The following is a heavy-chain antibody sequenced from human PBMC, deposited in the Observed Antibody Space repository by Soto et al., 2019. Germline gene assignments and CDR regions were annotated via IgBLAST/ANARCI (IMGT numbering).Heavy chain of an antibody. V-gene: IGHV1-18*01. J-gene: IGHJ4*02. CDR2: ISAHNGTT. D-gene: IGHD1-1*01. Sequence: QVHLVQSGAEVKKPGASVKVSCKGSGYDFTTYCITWGRQAPGQGLEWMAWISAHNGTTDYAQKLQGRVTVTRDTSTSTAYMELRSLRSADTAVYYWARGRYGDYWGQGALVTVSS. CDR3: ARGRYGDY. CDR1: GYDFTTYC.